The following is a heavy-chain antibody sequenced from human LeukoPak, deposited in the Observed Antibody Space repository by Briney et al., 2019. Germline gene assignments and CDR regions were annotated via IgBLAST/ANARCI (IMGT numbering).Heavy chain of an antibody. CDR3: AKAVDDFWSGYYRYYGMDV. V-gene: IGHV1-46*01. J-gene: IGHJ6*02. D-gene: IGHD3-3*01. CDR2: INPSGGST. CDR1: GYTFTSYY. Sequence: ASVKVSCKASGYTFTSYYMHWVRQAPGQGLEWMGIINPSGGSTSYAQKFQGRVTMTRDTYTSTVYMELSSLRSEDTAVYYCAKAVDDFWSGYYRYYGMDVWGQGTTVTVSS.